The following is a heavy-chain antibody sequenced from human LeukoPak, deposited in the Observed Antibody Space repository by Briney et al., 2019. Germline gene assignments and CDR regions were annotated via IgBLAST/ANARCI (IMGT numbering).Heavy chain of an antibody. V-gene: IGHV3-30*02. D-gene: IGHD4-23*01. CDR2: IRYDGSNK. CDR3: AKGWDSTAPVVGGY. J-gene: IGHJ4*02. Sequence: PGGSLRLSCAASGFTFSSYGMHWVRPAPGKGLEWVAFIRYDGSNKYYADSVKGRFTISRDNYKNPLYLQMNSLRAEDTAVYYCAKGWDSTAPVVGGYWGQGTLVTVSS. CDR1: GFTFSSYG.